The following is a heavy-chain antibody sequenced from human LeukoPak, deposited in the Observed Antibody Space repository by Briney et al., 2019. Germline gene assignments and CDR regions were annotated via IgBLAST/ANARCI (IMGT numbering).Heavy chain of an antibody. J-gene: IGHJ4*02. CDR3: AKGFSSSWYPDS. CDR1: GGSINSSNW. D-gene: IGHD6-13*01. Sequence: SETLSLTCAISGGSINSSNWWSWVRQPPGKGLEWIGEIYHSGNTNYHPSLKSRVIISVDKSKNQFSLKLSSVTAADTAVYYCAKGFSSSWYPDSWGQGTLVTGSP. V-gene: IGHV4-4*02. CDR2: IYHSGNT.